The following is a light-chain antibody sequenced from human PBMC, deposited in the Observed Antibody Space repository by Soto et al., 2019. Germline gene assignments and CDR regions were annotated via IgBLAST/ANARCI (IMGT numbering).Light chain of an antibody. V-gene: IGLV2-8*01. CDR3: KSYAGSNTYV. Sequence: QSGLTQPPSATGSPGQSVTISCTGTKNDIGLYYFVSWYQHHPGKAPRLIIYEVVQRPSGVPDRFSGSKSGNTASLTVSGLQAADEADYFCKSYAGSNTYVFGSGTKGTV. CDR1: KNDIGLYYF. J-gene: IGLJ1*01. CDR2: EVV.